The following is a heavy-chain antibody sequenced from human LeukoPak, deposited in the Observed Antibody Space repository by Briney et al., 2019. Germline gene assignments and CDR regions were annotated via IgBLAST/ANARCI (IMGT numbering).Heavy chain of an antibody. Sequence: GGSLRLSCTASGFIFGDYAMSWVRQAPEKGLEWVAFIRSTAYGATTEYAVSVKDRFTISRDDSKRIAYLQMNSLKTDDTAVYYCTRGVYQLLYFDYWGQGALVTVSS. D-gene: IGHD6-13*01. CDR1: GFIFGDYA. J-gene: IGHJ4*02. CDR2: IRSTAYGATT. CDR3: TRGVYQLLYFDY. V-gene: IGHV3-49*04.